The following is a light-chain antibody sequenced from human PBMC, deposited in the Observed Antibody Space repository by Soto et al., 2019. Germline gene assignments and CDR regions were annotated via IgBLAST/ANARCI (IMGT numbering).Light chain of an antibody. Sequence: EIVLTQSPATLSLSPGERATLPCRASQSVSSYLAWYQQKPGQAPRLLIYDASNRATGIPARFSGSGSGTDFTLTISSLEPEVFAVYYCQQRSNWPLLTFGGGTKVEIK. V-gene: IGKV3-11*01. CDR1: QSVSSY. CDR3: QQRSNWPLLT. CDR2: DAS. J-gene: IGKJ4*01.